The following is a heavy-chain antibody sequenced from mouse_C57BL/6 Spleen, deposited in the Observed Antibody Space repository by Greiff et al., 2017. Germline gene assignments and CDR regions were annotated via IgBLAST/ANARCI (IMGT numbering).Heavy chain of an antibody. CDR1: GFTFSNYW. J-gene: IGHJ2*01. CDR2: IRLKSDNYAT. V-gene: IGHV6-3*01. Sequence: VQLVESGGGLVQPGGSMKLSCVASGFTFSNYWMNWVRQSPEKGLEWVAQIRLKSDNYATHSAESVKGRFTISRDDSKSSVYLQMNNLRAEDTGIYYCTNYDYWGQGTTLTVSS. D-gene: IGHD1-1*01. CDR3: TNYDY.